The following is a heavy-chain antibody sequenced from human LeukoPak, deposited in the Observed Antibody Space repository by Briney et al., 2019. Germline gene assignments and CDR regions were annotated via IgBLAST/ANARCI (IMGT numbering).Heavy chain of an antibody. CDR1: GGSLSGYY. CDR3: ARSDDYGDCYFDY. J-gene: IGHJ4*02. Sequence: PSETLSLTCAVYGGSLSGYYWSWIRQPPGKGLEWIGEINHSGSTNYNPSLKSRVTISVDTSKNQFSLKLSSVTAADTAVYYCARSDDYGDCYFDYWGQGTLVTVSS. CDR2: INHSGST. D-gene: IGHD4-17*01. V-gene: IGHV4-34*01.